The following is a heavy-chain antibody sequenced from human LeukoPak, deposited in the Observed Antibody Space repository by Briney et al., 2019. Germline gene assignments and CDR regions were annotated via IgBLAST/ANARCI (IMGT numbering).Heavy chain of an antibody. CDR3: SRERAGVFQY. J-gene: IGHJ4*02. CDR2: IRGRVYSATT. V-gene: IGHV3-49*04. CDR1: GFIFGDYA. Sequence: TGGSLRLSCTTSGFIFGDYAMSWVRQAPGKGLEWVSLIRGRVYSATTEYAASVKGRFAMSRDDSKIIAYLQMNSLKSEDTAMYYCSRERAGVFQYWGQGILVTVSS.